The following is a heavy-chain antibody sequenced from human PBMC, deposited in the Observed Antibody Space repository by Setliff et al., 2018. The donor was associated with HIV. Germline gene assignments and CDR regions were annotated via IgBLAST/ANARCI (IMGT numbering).Heavy chain of an antibody. J-gene: IGHJ4*01. D-gene: IGHD3-10*01. CDR1: EDTFRSYA. CDR3: ARDGWDYYGSGTYPPLYYFDS. V-gene: IGHV1-69*06. CDR2: IIPILATS. Sequence: SVKVSCKASEDTFRSYAISWVRQAPGQGLEWMGRIIPILATSSYTQKFQGRVTITADKSTRTAYMELSRLRSEDTAVYYCARDGWDYYGSGTYPPLYYFDSWGQGTLVTVSS.